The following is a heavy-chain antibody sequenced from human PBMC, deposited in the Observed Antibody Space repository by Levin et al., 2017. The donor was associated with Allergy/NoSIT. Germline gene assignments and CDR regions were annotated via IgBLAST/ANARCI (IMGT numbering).Heavy chain of an antibody. J-gene: IGHJ3*02. CDR1: GFTFSSYA. Sequence: PGGSLRLSCAASGFTFSSYAMHWVRQAPGKGLEWVAVISYDGSNKYYADSVKGRFTISRDNSKNTLYLQMNSLRAEDTAVYYCARDSMHYGSGSEDAFDIWGQGTMVTVSS. V-gene: IGHV3-30-3*01. CDR3: ARDSMHYGSGSEDAFDI. CDR2: ISYDGSNK. D-gene: IGHD3-10*01.